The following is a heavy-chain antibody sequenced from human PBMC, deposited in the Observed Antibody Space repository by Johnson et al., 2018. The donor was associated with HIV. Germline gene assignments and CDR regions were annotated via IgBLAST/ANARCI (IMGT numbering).Heavy chain of an antibody. D-gene: IGHD4-23*01. V-gene: IGHV3-30*04. CDR2: ISYDGSNK. J-gene: IGHJ3*02. CDR1: GFTFSNYA. CDR3: ARETYGGNSGAFDI. Sequence: QVQLVESGGGVVQPGRSLRLSCAASGFTFSNYAMSWVRQAPGKGLEWVTVISYDGSNKYYADSVKGRFTISRDNSKNTLYLQMNSLRAEDTAVYYCARETYGGNSGAFDIWGQGTMVTVSS.